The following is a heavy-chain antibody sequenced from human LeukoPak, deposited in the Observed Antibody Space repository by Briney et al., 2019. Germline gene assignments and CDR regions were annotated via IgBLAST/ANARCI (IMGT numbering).Heavy chain of an antibody. CDR3: ARVVVVVAAMVFDY. CDR2: IYYSGST. V-gene: IGHV4-39*07. CDR1: GGSISSSSYY. D-gene: IGHD2-15*01. Sequence: SETLSLTCTVSGGSISSSSYYWGWIRQPPGKGLEWIGSIYYSGSTYYNPSLKSRVTISVDTSKNQFSLKLSSVTAADTAVYYCARVVVVVAAMVFDYWGQGTLVTVSS. J-gene: IGHJ4*02.